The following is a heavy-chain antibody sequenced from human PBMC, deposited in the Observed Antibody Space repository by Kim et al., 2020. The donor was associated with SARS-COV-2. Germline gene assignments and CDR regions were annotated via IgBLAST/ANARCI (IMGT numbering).Heavy chain of an antibody. V-gene: IGHV3-64*04. CDR3: ARDGGNWFDP. D-gene: IGHD3-16*01. Sequence: TYYADSVKGRFTISRDNSKNTLYLQMNSLRAEDTAVYYCARDGGNWFDPWGQGTLVTVSS. CDR2: T. J-gene: IGHJ5*02.